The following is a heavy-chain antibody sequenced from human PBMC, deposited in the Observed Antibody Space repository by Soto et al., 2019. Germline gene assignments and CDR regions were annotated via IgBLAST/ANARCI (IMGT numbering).Heavy chain of an antibody. CDR3: ATQEVGGSYVYTFDP. CDR2: IYYSGST. D-gene: IGHD1-26*01. V-gene: IGHV4-39*01. J-gene: IGHJ5*02. CDR1: GGSIPSSSYY. Sequence: SDTLSLTCTVSGGSIPSSSYYWGWIRQPPGKGLEWIGSIYYSGSTYYNPSLKSRVTISVDTSKNQFSLKLSSVTAADTAVYYCATQEVGGSYVYTFDPWGQGTLVTVS.